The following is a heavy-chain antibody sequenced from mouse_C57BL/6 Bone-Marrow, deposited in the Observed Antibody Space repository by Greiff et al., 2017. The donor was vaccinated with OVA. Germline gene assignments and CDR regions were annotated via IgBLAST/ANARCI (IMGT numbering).Heavy chain of an antibody. D-gene: IGHD1-1*01. CDR1: GYTFTSYW. Sequence: VQLQQSGAELVKPGASVKVSCKASGYTFTSYWMHWVKQRPGQGLEWIGRIHPSDSATNYNQKFKGKATLTVDKSSSTAYMQLSSLTSEDSAVYYCAIRYYGSSYYCDYWGQGTTLTVSS. V-gene: IGHV1-74*01. CDR2: IHPSDSAT. J-gene: IGHJ2*01. CDR3: AIRYYGSSYYCDY.